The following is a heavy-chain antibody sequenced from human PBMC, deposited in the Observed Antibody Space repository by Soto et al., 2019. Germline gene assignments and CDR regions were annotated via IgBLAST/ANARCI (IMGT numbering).Heavy chain of an antibody. CDR3: ARRDGDYVVDAFDI. CDR1: GGSISSSSYY. V-gene: IGHV4-39*01. CDR2: IYYSGST. D-gene: IGHD4-17*01. Sequence: QLQLQESGPGLVKPSETLSLTCTVSGGSISSSSYYWGWIRQPPGKGLEWIGSIYYSGSTYYNPSLNSRVTISVDTSKNQFSLKLSSVTAADTAVYYCARRDGDYVVDAFDIWGQGTMVTVSS. J-gene: IGHJ3*02.